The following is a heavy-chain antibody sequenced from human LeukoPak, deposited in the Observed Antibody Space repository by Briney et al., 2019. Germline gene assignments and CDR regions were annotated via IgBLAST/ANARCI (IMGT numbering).Heavy chain of an antibody. D-gene: IGHD1-26*01. CDR2: ISGSGGST. CDR1: GFTFSSYA. Sequence: GGSLRLSCAASGFTFSSYAMSWVRQAPGKGLEWVSAISGSGGSTYYADSVKGRFTISRDNSKNTLYLQMNSLRAEDTAVYFCAKSGTFFLYYFDNWGQGTLVTVSS. V-gene: IGHV3-23*01. J-gene: IGHJ4*02. CDR3: AKSGTFFLYYFDN.